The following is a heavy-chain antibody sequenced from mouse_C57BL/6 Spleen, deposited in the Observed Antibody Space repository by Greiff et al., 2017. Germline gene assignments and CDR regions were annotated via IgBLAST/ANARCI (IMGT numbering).Heavy chain of an antibody. CDR2: IWGDGST. Sequence: VTVVESGPGLVAPSQSLSITCTVSGFSLTSYGVSLVRQPPRKGLEWLGVIWGDGSTNYHSALISRLSISKDNSKSQVFLKLNSLQTDDTATYYSAKEGEYYYGSSYDVWGTGTMVTVSS. CDR1: GFSLTSYG. CDR3: AKEGEYYYGSSYDV. D-gene: IGHD1-1*01. J-gene: IGHJ1*03. V-gene: IGHV2-3*01.